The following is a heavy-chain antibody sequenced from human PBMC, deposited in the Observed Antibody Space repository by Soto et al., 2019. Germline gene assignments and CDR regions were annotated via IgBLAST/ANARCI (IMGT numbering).Heavy chain of an antibody. CDR3: ARDRSNYDILTLYGMDV. CDR2: ISSSSSYT. V-gene: IGHV3-11*06. D-gene: IGHD3-9*01. CDR1: GFTFSDYY. J-gene: IGHJ6*02. Sequence: GGSLRLSCAASGFTFSDYYMSWIRQAPGKGLEWVSYISSSSSYTNYADSVKGRFTISRDNAKNSLYLQMNSLRAEDTAVYYCARDRSNYDILTLYGMDVWGQGTTVTSP.